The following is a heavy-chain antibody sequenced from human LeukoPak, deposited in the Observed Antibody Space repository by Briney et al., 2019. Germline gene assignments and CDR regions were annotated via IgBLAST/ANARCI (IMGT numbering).Heavy chain of an antibody. J-gene: IGHJ4*02. D-gene: IGHD3-22*01. CDR1: GFTFSSYA. V-gene: IGHV3-23*01. Sequence: GGSLRLSCAASGFTFSSYAMSWVRQAPGKGLEWVSVIGASGGSTYYADSVKGRFTISRDNSKSTLYLQMNSLRTEDTAVYYCAKHDSSGYYYAFFDYWGQGTLVTVSS. CDR2: IGASGGST. CDR3: AKHDSSGYYYAFFDY.